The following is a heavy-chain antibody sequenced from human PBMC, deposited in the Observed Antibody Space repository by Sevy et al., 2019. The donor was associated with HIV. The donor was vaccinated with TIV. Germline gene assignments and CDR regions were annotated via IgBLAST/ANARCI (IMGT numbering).Heavy chain of an antibody. Sequence: GGSLRLSCAASGFTFSSYWMNWIRQAPGKGLEWVANIKQDGSEKYYVDSVKGRFTISRDNAKNSLYLEMNTLRAEDTVGYYCATSGGETWGQGTLVTVSS. D-gene: IGHD3-16*01. J-gene: IGHJ5*02. CDR1: GFTFSSYW. V-gene: IGHV3-7*01. CDR2: IKQDGSEK. CDR3: ATSGGET.